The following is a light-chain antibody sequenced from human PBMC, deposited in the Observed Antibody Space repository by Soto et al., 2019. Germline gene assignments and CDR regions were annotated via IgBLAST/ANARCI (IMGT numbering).Light chain of an antibody. J-gene: IGLJ1*01. CDR1: SSDVGGYDY. CDR3: ISYASINTYV. V-gene: IGLV2-14*01. CDR2: DVT. Sequence: SVLTQPASVSDSPGQSITISCTGTSSDVGGYDYVSWYQQHPGKAPKLMIYDVTNRPSGVSNRFSGSKSGNTASLTISGLQAEDEADYYCISYASINTYVFGTGTKVTVL.